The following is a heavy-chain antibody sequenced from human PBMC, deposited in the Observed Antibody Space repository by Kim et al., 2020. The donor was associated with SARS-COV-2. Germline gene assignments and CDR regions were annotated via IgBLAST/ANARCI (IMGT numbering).Heavy chain of an antibody. Sequence: ASVKVSCKASGYTFTSYGISWVRQAPGQGLEWMGWISAYNGNTNYAQKLQGRVTMTTDTSTSTAYMELRSLRSDDTAVYYCARFPKEQQLVGDYGMDVWGQGTTVTVSS. CDR2: ISAYNGNT. J-gene: IGHJ6*02. D-gene: IGHD6-13*01. V-gene: IGHV1-18*01. CDR1: GYTFTSYG. CDR3: ARFPKEQQLVGDYGMDV.